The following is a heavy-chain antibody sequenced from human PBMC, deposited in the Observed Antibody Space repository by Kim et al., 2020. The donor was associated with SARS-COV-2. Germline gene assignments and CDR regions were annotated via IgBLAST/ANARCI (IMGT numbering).Heavy chain of an antibody. D-gene: IGHD3-10*02. Sequence: GGSLRRSCAASGFSFVDYSINWVRQAPGKGLEWVTSIGTTSDYIFYSDSVKGRFTISRDNVKNSVFLEMNSLTAEDTAVYYCARETAVRAVIPSAFDIWG. J-gene: IGHJ3*02. CDR3: ARETAVRAVIPSAFDI. CDR1: GFSFVDYS. V-gene: IGHV3-21*01. CDR2: IGTTSDYI.